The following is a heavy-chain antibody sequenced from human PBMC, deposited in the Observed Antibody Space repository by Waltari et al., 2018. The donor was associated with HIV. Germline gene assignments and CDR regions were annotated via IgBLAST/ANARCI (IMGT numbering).Heavy chain of an antibody. CDR2: IWYYGTNK. Sequence: QVQLVESGGGVVQPGRSLRLSCAASGFTFSSYGMHWVRQAPGKVRGWVGVIWYYGTNKYYADSVKGRFKISRDNSKNTLYLQMNSLRAEDTAVYYCARDRSEGGGYYYYGLDVWGQGTTVTVSS. J-gene: IGHJ6*02. CDR3: ARDRSEGGGYYYYGLDV. V-gene: IGHV3-33*01. CDR1: GFTFSSYG. D-gene: IGHD2-15*01.